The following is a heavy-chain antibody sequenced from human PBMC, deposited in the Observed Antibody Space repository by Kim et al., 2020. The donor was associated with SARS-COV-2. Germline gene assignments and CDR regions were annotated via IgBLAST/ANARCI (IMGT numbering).Heavy chain of an antibody. CDR3: ARGGLLGDVLRYFDWLFFFDY. Sequence: ASVKVSCKASGYTFTSYAMHWVRQAPGQRLEWMGWINAGNGNTKYSQKFQGRVTITRDTSASTAYMELSSLRSEDTAVYYCARGGLLGDVLRYFDWLFFFDYWGQGTLVTVSS. D-gene: IGHD3-9*01. CDR1: GYTFTSYA. CDR2: INAGNGNT. V-gene: IGHV1-3*01. J-gene: IGHJ4*02.